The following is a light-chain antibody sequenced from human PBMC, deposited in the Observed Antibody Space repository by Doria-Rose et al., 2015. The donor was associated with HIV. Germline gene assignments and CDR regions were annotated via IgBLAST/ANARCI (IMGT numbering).Light chain of an antibody. CDR2: DET. J-gene: IGLJ2*01. Sequence: VLTQPPSVSVAPGQTARIACGGNHIGSKSVHWYQQKPGQAPVVVAYDETDRPSGIPERFSGSNSGNTATLTISRVEAGDEADYYCQVWDSSNDHPVFGGGTKLSVL. CDR3: QVWDSSNDHPV. CDR1: HIGSKS. V-gene: IGLV3-21*02.